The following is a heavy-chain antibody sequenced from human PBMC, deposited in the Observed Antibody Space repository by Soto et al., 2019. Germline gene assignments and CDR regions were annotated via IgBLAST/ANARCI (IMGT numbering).Heavy chain of an antibody. V-gene: IGHV4-34*01. CDR3: ASSTIFGVVIIGYYFDY. CDR1: GGSFSGYY. J-gene: IGHJ4*02. D-gene: IGHD3-3*01. Sequence: PSETLSLTCAVYGGSFSGYYWSWIRQPPGKGLEWIGEINHSGSTNYNPSLKSRVTISVDTSKNQFSLKLSSVTAADTAVYYCASSTIFGVVIIGYYFDYWDQGTLVTVSS. CDR2: INHSGST.